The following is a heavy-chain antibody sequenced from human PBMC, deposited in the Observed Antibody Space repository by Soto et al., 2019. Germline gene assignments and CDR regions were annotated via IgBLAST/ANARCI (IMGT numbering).Heavy chain of an antibody. J-gene: IGHJ4*02. V-gene: IGHV3-23*01. CDR1: GFTFSSYA. CDR3: TPDSSAYWNIY. CDR2: ISGSGGST. D-gene: IGHD3-22*01. Sequence: PGGSLRLSCAASGFTFSSYAMSWVRQAPGKGLEWVSAISGSGGSTYYADSVKGRFTISRDNAKNSLYLQMNSLRAEDTAVYYCTPDSSAYWNIYWGQGTLVTVSS.